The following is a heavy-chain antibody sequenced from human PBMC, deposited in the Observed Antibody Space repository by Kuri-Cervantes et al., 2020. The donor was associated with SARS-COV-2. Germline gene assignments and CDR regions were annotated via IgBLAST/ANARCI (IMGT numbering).Heavy chain of an antibody. V-gene: IGHV3-33*01. CDR1: GFTFSSYG. Sequence: GGSLRLSCAASGFTFSSYGMHWVRQAPGKGLEWVTVIWYDGSNKYYADSVKGRFTISRDNSKNTLYLQMNSLRAEDTAVYYCARQPDRRYGMDVWGQGITVTVSS. CDR3: ARQPDRRYGMDV. CDR2: IWYDGSNK. J-gene: IGHJ6*02.